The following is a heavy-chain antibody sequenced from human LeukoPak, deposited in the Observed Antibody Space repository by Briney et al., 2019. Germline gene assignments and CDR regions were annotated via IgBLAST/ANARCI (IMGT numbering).Heavy chain of an antibody. J-gene: IGHJ4*02. CDR2: ISGSGGST. Sequence: GGTLRLSCAASGFTFSSYGMSWVRQAPGKGLEWVSAISGSGGSTYYADSVKGRFTISRDNSKNTLYLRMNSLRAEDTAVYYCAKDRNGDRENFDYWGQGTLVTVSS. CDR1: GFTFSSYG. V-gene: IGHV3-23*01. D-gene: IGHD2-8*01. CDR3: AKDRNGDRENFDY.